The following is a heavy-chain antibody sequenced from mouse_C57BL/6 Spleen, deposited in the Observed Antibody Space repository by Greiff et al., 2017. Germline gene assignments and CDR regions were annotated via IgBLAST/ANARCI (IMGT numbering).Heavy chain of an antibody. J-gene: IGHJ4*01. CDR1: GYTFTDYN. V-gene: IGHV1-19*01. CDR2: INPYNGGT. CDR3: ARDTAIYYEDYAMDY. Sequence: EVKLQESGPVLVKPGASVKMSCKASGYTFTDYNMNWVKQSHGKSLEWIGVINPYNGGTNYHQKLKCKATLTIDKAASTAYLELNSLPSEDSAVYYCARDTAIYYEDYAMDYWGQGTSVTVSS. D-gene: IGHD2-4*01.